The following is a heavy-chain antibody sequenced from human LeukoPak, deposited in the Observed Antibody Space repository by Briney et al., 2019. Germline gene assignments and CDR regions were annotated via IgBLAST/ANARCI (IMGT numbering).Heavy chain of an antibody. V-gene: IGHV4-59*01. CDR3: ARRISSSWYESDAFDI. CDR2: IYYSGST. J-gene: IGHJ3*02. D-gene: IGHD6-13*01. Sequence: SETLSLTCTVSGGSISSYYWSWIRQPPGKGLEWIGYIYYSGSTNYNPSLKSRVTISVDTSKDQFSLKLSSVTAADTAVYYCARRISSSWYESDAFDIWGQGTMVTVSP. CDR1: GGSISSYY.